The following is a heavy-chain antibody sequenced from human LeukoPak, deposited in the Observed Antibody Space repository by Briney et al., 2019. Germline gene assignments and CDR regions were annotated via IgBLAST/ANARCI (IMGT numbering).Heavy chain of an antibody. D-gene: IGHD3-22*01. CDR2: IYYTGST. Sequence: SETLSLTCTVSGASISSYYCNWIRQPPGKGLEWIGYIYYTGSTNHNPSLKSRVSISVDTSKNQFSLKLSSVTAADTAVYYCARDRYYYDSSGYYYDYWGQGTLVTVSS. J-gene: IGHJ4*02. CDR3: ARDRYYYDSSGYYYDY. V-gene: IGHV4-59*12. CDR1: GASISSYY.